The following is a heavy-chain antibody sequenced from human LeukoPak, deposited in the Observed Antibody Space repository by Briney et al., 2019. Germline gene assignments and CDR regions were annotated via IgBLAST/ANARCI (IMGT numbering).Heavy chain of an antibody. V-gene: IGHV1-69*06. CDR3: ARAAQGSSGLNWFDP. J-gene: IGHJ5*02. Sequence: ASVKVSCKASGGTFSSYAISWVRQAPGQGLEWMGGIIPIFGTANYAQKFQGRVTITADKSTSTAYMELSSLRSEDTAVYYCARAAQGSSGLNWFDPWGQGTLVTVSS. CDR2: IIPIFGTA. D-gene: IGHD6-19*01. CDR1: GGTFSSYA.